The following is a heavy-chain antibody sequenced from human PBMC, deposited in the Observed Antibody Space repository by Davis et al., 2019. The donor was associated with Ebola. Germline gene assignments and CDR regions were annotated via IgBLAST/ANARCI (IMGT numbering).Heavy chain of an antibody. Sequence: PSDTLSLICTVSVASFSRNYWLWLRQPPGKGLERIGSVYSRGYTSYSPSLKSRVTISVDMSKSQFSLRLSSVTAADTAVYYCARGGQNWGDSSSPFDSWGQGTLVIVSA. V-gene: IGHV4-59*01. CDR1: VASFSRNY. CDR3: ARGGQNWGDSSSPFDS. J-gene: IGHJ4*02. D-gene: IGHD6-6*01. CDR2: VYSRGYT.